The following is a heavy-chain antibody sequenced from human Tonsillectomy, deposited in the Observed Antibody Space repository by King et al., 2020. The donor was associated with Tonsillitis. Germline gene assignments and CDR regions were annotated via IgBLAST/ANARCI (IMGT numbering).Heavy chain of an antibody. Sequence: DVQLVESGGVVVQPGGSLRLSCAASGFTFDDYAMHWVRQVPGKGLEWVSLISWDGGRTYYAGSVKGRFTISRDNSKNSLYLQMNSLRPEDTALYYCAKDISFGGGQGTRFVFDYWGQGTLVTVSS. J-gene: IGHJ4*02. CDR3: AKDISFGGGQGTRFVFDY. D-gene: IGHD2-2*01. CDR2: ISWDGGRT. V-gene: IGHV3-43D*03. CDR1: GFTFDDYA.